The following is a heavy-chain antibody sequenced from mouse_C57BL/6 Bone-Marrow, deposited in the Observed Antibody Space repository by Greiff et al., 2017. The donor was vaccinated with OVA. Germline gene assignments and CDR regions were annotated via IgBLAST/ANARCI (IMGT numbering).Heavy chain of an antibody. CDR3: ARYSTTVVKYFDY. Sequence: QVQLQQPGAELVKPGASVKLSCKASGYTFTSYWMQWVNQRPGQGLEWIGEIDPSDSYNTYNQKFKGKATLTVDTSSSTAYVQLRSLTSEDSAVYYCARYSTTVVKYFDYWGQGTTLTVSS. D-gene: IGHD1-1*01. J-gene: IGHJ2*01. CDR2: IDPSDSYN. CDR1: GYTFTSYW. V-gene: IGHV1-50*01.